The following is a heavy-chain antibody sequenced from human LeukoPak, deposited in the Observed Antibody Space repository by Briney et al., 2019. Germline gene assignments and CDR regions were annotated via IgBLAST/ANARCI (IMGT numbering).Heavy chain of an antibody. V-gene: IGHV1-18*01. D-gene: IGHD6-19*01. CDR1: GYTFTSYG. CDR2: ISGYNGNT. J-gene: IGHJ3*02. CDR3: ARGGSGWYTQSAFDI. Sequence: ASVKVSCKASGYTFTSYGISWVRQAPGQGLEWMGWISGYNGNTNYAQKLQGRVTMTTDTSTSTAYMELRSLRSDDTAVYYCARGGSGWYTQSAFDIWGQGTMVAVSS.